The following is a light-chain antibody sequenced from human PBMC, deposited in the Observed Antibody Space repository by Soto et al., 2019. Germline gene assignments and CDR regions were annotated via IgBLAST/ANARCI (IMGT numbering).Light chain of an antibody. CDR3: QQRSTWPPDLT. J-gene: IGKJ4*01. CDR1: QSVSSY. V-gene: IGKV3-11*01. CDR2: DAS. Sequence: EIVLTQSPATLSLSPGERATLFCRASQSVSSYLAWYQQKPGQAPRLLIFDASNRATGIPARFSGSGSGTDFTLTISSLAPEDFAVYYCQQRSTWPPDLTFGGGTKVEIK.